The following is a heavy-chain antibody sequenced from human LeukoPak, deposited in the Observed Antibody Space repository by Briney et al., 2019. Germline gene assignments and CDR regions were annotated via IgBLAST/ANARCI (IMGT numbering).Heavy chain of an antibody. J-gene: IGHJ4*02. CDR1: GGSISRSTYY. CDR3: ARIAVAGDYFDY. CDR2: IYYSGST. V-gene: IGHV4-61*05. Sequence: SETLSLTCIVSGGSISRSTYYWGWIRQPPGKGLEWIGYIYYSGSTNYNPSLKSRVTISVDTSKNQFSLKLSSVTAADTAVYYCARIAVAGDYFDYWGQGTLVTVSS. D-gene: IGHD6-19*01.